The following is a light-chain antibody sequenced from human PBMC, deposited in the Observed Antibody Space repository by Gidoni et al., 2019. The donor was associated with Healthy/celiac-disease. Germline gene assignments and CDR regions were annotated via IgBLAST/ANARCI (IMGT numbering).Light chain of an antibody. CDR1: QSISSY. V-gene: IGKV1-39*01. CDR3: QQSYSTPPYT. CDR2: AAS. J-gene: IGKJ2*01. Sequence: DIQMTQCPSSLSASVGDRVTITCRASQSISSYLNWYQQKPGKDPKLLIYAASSLQSGVPSRFSGSGSGTDFTLTSSSLQPEDFATYYCQQSYSTPPYTFGQGTKLEIK.